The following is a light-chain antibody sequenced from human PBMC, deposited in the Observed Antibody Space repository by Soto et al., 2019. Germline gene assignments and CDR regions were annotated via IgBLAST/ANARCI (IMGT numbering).Light chain of an antibody. CDR3: QSYDSSRVV. V-gene: IGLV1-40*01. CDR2: GNT. J-gene: IGLJ2*01. CDR1: SSNIGAGYD. Sequence: QSVLTQPPSVSGAPGQRVTISCTGNSSNIGAGYDVHWYQQFPGAAPKVLIHGNTNRPAGVPARFSGAKSGTSASLAITGLQAEDEADYCCQSYDSSRVVFGGGTKLTVL.